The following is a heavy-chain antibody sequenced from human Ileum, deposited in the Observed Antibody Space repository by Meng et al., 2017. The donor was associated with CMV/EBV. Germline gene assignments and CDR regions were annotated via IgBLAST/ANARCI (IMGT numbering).Heavy chain of an antibody. Sequence: QVLLVQCGGEVKKTGEAVSASCKASGYNFRDYGVTWVRQVPGQGLEWMGWIRGDNGNTNYAQKFQGRVTMTTDTFTRTAYMQLRTLRSDDSAMYYCARGKPNLVGATGFDHWGQGTLVTVSS. CDR3: ARGKPNLVGATGFDH. J-gene: IGHJ4*02. CDR1: GYNFRDYG. CDR2: IRGDNGNT. D-gene: IGHD1-26*01. V-gene: IGHV1-18*01.